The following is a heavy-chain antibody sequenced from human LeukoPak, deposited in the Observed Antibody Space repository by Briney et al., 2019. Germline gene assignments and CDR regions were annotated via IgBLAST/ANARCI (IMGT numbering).Heavy chain of an antibody. Sequence: SVKVSCKASGGTFSSYAISWVRQAPGQGLEWMGGIIPIFGTANYAQKFQGRVTITADESTSTAYMELSSLRSEDTAVYYCARDLDPYYYYYYMDVWGKGTTVTVSS. CDR1: GGTFSSYA. J-gene: IGHJ6*03. V-gene: IGHV1-69*13. CDR2: IIPIFGTA. CDR3: ARDLDPYYYYYYMDV.